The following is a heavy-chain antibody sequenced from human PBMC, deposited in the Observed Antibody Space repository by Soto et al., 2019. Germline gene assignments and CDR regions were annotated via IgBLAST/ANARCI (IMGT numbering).Heavy chain of an antibody. CDR1: RVSRSQEF. V-gene: IGHV3-11*01. D-gene: IGHD3-9*01. Sequence: PGGSLRISCAASRVSRSQEFISWIRLSPRKGMEWVSYIDFRSNSIYYADSVKGRFTISRDNAKNSLYLQLNSLTAADTAVDYCARDVDPPGLLFAYCGRGTLVTVSS. J-gene: IGHJ4*01. CDR2: IDFRSNSI. CDR3: ARDVDPPGLLFAY.